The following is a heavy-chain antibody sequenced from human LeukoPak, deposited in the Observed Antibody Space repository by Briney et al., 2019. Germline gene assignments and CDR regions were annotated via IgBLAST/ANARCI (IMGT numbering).Heavy chain of an antibody. CDR2: ISAYNGNT. Sequence: GASVKVSCKASGYTFTSYGISWVRQAPGQGLEWMGWISAYNGNTNYAQKLHGRVTMTTDTSTSTAYMELRSLRSDDTAVYYCARVHPCDSQKRGVDYWGQGTLVTVSS. D-gene: IGHD3-22*01. V-gene: IGHV1-18*01. J-gene: IGHJ4*02. CDR1: GYTFTSYG. CDR3: ARVHPCDSQKRGVDY.